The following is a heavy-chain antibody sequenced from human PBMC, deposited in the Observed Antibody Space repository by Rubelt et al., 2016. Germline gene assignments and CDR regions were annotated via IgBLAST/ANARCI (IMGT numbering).Heavy chain of an antibody. CDR3: ATVEGWEFDY. D-gene: IGHD6-19*01. V-gene: IGHV1-46*01. J-gene: IGHJ4*02. CDR2: INPSGGST. Sequence: GIINPSGGSTTYAQRFQGRVTMTSDTSTSTVYMELSSLRSEDTAVYYCATVEGWEFDYWGQGTLVTVSS.